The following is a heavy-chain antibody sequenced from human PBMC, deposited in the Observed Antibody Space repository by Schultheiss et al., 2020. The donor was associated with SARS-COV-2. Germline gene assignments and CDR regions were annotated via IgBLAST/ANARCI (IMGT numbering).Heavy chain of an antibody. Sequence: GGSLRLSCKGSGYSFTSYWIAWVRQMPGKCLEWMGTIYPGDSDTRYSPSFQGQVTISADKSISTAYLQWSSLKASDTAMYYCARQTGYCSSTSCYRPSYYNFYGMDVWGHGTTVTVSS. D-gene: IGHD2-2*01. CDR1: GYSFTSYW. J-gene: IGHJ6*02. V-gene: IGHV5-51*01. CDR3: ARQTGYCSSTSCYRPSYYNFYGMDV. CDR2: IYPGDSDT.